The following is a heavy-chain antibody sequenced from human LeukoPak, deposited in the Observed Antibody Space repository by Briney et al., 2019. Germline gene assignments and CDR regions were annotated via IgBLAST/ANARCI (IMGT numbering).Heavy chain of an antibody. J-gene: IGHJ4*02. CDR1: GGSVSNSLYY. D-gene: IGHD3-16*01. CDR2: IYYSGST. CDR3: ARGPIRWGYFDY. V-gene: IGHV4-61*01. Sequence: SETLSPTCTVSGGSVSNSLYYWSWIRQPPGKGLEWIGYIYYSGSTNYNPSLKSRVTISIDTSRNQFSLRLNSMTAADTAVYYCARGPIRWGYFDYWGQGTLVTVSS.